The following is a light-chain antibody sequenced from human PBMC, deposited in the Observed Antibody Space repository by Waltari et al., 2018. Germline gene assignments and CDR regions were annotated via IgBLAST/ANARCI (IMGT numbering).Light chain of an antibody. CDR3: CSYAGTPRVV. CDR2: EVN. Sequence: QSALTQPASVSGSPGQSITISCTGTNNDIGSYNLVSWYQQHPGKAPKVIIFEVNKRPSWVSNRFSGSKSGNPASLTVSGLHPEDEADYSCCSYAGTPRVVFGGGTKLTVL. J-gene: IGLJ2*01. CDR1: NNDIGSYNL. V-gene: IGLV2-23*02.